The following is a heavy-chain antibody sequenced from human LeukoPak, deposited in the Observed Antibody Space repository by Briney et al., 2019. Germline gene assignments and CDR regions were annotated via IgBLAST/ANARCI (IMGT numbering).Heavy chain of an antibody. CDR1: GYTFTSYD. Sequence: GASVKVSCKASGYTFTSYDISWMRQAPGQGREWMGWISAYNGNTNYAQQRQGRLTMTQEQSTSTAYMELRSLRSDDTAVYYCARDSVSWIQLWSTVAYYYYYYMDVWGKGTTVTVSS. CDR3: ARDSVSWIQLWSTVAYYYYYYMDV. D-gene: IGHD5-18*01. V-gene: IGHV1-18*01. CDR2: ISAYNGNT. J-gene: IGHJ6*03.